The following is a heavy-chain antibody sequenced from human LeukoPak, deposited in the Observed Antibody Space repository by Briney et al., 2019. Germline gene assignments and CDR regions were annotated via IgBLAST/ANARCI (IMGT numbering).Heavy chain of an antibody. J-gene: IGHJ4*02. CDR2: ISGSGGST. CDR3: AKRKGYSYGTDFDY. CDR1: GLTFSSYA. V-gene: IGHV3-23*01. Sequence: PGGSLRLSCAASGLTFSSYAMSWVRQAPGKGLEWVSAISGSGGSTYYADSVKGRFTISRDNSKNTLYLQMNSLRAEDTAVYYCAKRKGYSYGTDFDYWGQGTLVTVSS. D-gene: IGHD5-18*01.